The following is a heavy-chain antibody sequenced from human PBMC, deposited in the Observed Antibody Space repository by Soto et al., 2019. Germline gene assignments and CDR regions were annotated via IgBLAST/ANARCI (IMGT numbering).Heavy chain of an antibody. CDR3: ARDHKTYYYDSSGDYLPRKATDY. CDR1: GFTFSSYE. J-gene: IGHJ4*02. D-gene: IGHD3-22*01. Sequence: GGSLRLSXAASGFTFSSYEMNWVRQAPGKGLEWVSYISSSGSTIYYADSVKGRFTISRDNAKNSLYLQMNSLRAEDTAVYYCARDHKTYYYDSSGDYLPRKATDYWGQGTLVTVSS. CDR2: ISSSGSTI. V-gene: IGHV3-48*03.